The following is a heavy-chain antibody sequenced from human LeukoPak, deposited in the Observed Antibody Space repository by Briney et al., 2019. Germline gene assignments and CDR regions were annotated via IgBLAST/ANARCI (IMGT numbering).Heavy chain of an antibody. Sequence: PGGSLRLSCAASGFSFSSYWMHWVRQAPGKGLVWVSRLNSDGSSTTYADSVKGRFTISRDNAKNTLYLQMNSLRAEDTAVYYYAREYGYYFDYWGQGTLVTVSS. CDR2: LNSDGSST. D-gene: IGHD4-17*01. CDR1: GFSFSSYW. CDR3: AREYGYYFDY. V-gene: IGHV3-74*01. J-gene: IGHJ4*02.